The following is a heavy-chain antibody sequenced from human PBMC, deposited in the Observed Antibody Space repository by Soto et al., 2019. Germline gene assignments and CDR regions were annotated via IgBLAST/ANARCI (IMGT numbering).Heavy chain of an antibody. J-gene: IGHJ3*02. CDR3: ARDLRGNYYDSSGYTDDDAFDI. Sequence: SETLSLTCTVSGGSISGGGYYWSWIRQHPGKGLEWIGYIYYSGSTYYNPSLKSRVTISVDTSKNQFSLKLSSVTAADTAVYYCARDLRGNYYDSSGYTDDDAFDIWGQGTMVTVSS. D-gene: IGHD3-22*01. V-gene: IGHV4-31*03. CDR2: IYYSGST. CDR1: GGSISGGGYY.